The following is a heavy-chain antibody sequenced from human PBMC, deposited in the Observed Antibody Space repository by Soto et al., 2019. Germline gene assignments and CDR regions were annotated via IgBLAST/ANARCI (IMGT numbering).Heavy chain of an antibody. J-gene: IGHJ5*02. V-gene: IGHV6-1*01. CDR2: TYFRSKWYN. D-gene: IGHD5-12*01. CDR3: AKGDNLGPKTGYAFDP. CDR1: GDSVSGNTAS. Sequence: SQTLSLTCAISGDSVSGNTASWNWIRQSPSRGLEWLGRTYFRSKWYNDYVVSVKSRIIINPDTSNNQFSLQLNSVTPEDTAVYFCAKGDNLGPKTGYAFDPWGQGIMVTVSS.